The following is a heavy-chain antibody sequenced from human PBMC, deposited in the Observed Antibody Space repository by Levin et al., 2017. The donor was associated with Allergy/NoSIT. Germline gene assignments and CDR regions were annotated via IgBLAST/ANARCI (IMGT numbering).Heavy chain of an antibody. CDR3: ARGSEVQGVISFFDY. CDR2: IWYDGSNK. J-gene: IGHJ4*02. Sequence: GGSLRLSCAASGFTFSSYGMHWVRQAPGKGLEWVAVIWYDGSNKYYADSVKGRFTISRDNSKNTLYLQMNSLRAEDTAVYYCARGSEVQGVISFFDYWGQGTLVTVSS. CDR1: GFTFSSYG. D-gene: IGHD3-10*01. V-gene: IGHV3-33*01.